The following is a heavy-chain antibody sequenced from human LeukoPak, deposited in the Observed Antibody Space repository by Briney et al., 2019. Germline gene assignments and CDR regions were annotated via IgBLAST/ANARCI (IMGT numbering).Heavy chain of an antibody. Sequence: SETLSLTCAVYGGSFSGYYWSWIRQPPGKGLEWIGEINHSGSTNYNPSLKSRVTISVDTSKNQFSLKLSSVTAADTAVYYCARGSPPQLGYCSSTSCYPFDYWGQGTLVTVSP. CDR2: INHSGST. V-gene: IGHV4-34*01. CDR1: GGSFSGYY. J-gene: IGHJ4*02. D-gene: IGHD2-2*01. CDR3: ARGSPPQLGYCSSTSCYPFDY.